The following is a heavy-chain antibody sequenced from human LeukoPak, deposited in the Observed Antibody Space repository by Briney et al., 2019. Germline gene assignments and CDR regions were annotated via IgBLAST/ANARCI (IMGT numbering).Heavy chain of an antibody. D-gene: IGHD3-10*01. V-gene: IGHV4-34*01. CDR2: INHSGST. J-gene: IGHJ4*02. CDR3: ARGIRFAEPVDD. Sequence: SETLSLTCAVYGGSFSGYYWSWIRQPPGKGLEWIGEINHSGSTNYNPSLKSRVTISVDTSKNQFSLKLSSVTAADTAVYYCARGIRFAEPVDDWGQGTLVTVSS. CDR1: GGSFSGYY.